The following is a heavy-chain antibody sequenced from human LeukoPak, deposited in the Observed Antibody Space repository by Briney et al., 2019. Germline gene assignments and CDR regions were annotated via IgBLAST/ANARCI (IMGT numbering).Heavy chain of an antibody. CDR2: INHSGST. V-gene: IGHV4-34*01. J-gene: IGHJ4*02. Sequence: SETLSLTCAVYGGSFSGYYWSWIRQPPGKGLEWIGEINHSGSTNYNPSLKSRVTVSVDTSKNQFSLKLSSVTAADTAVYYCARVDGWYVGFDYRGQGTLVTVSS. CDR1: GGSFSGYY. CDR3: ARVDGWYVGFDY. D-gene: IGHD6-19*01.